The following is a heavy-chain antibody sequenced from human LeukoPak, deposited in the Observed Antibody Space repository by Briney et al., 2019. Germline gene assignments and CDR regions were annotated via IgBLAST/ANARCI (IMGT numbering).Heavy chain of an antibody. CDR3: AKDSGAITIFGVVMDYYYYGMDV. V-gene: IGHV3-30-3*01. Sequence: GGSLRLSCAASGFTFSTYAMHWVRQAPGKGLEWVAVISNDGFHKYYADSVKGRFTISRDNSKNTLYLQMNSLRAEDTAVYYCAKDSGAITIFGVVMDYYYYGMDVWGQGTTVTVSS. J-gene: IGHJ6*02. CDR2: ISNDGFHK. D-gene: IGHD3-3*01. CDR1: GFTFSTYA.